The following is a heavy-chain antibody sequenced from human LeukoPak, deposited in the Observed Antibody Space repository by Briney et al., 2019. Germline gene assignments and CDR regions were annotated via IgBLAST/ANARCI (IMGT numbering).Heavy chain of an antibody. J-gene: IGHJ4*02. D-gene: IGHD3-22*01. CDR2: MWSDGTKK. CDR3: ARDDDTTGRYSRFDY. Sequence: HPGGSLRLSCAASGFTLSHYGMLWVRQARCKGLEWVAVMWSDGTKKYYADSVKGRFTVSRDTSKHTLYLQMSSLRAEDTAVYFCARDDDTTGRYSRFDYWGQGTLVTVSS. CDR1: GFTLSHYG. V-gene: IGHV3-33*01.